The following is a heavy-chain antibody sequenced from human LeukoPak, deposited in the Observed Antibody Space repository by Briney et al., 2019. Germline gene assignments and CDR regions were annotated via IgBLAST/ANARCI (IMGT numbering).Heavy chain of an antibody. J-gene: IGHJ6*03. CDR3: ARDPMVRGVISAYYYYYYMDV. Sequence: ASVKVSCKASGYTFTSYYMHWVRQAPGQGLEWMGWINPNSGGTNYAQKFQGRVTMTRDMSISTAYMELSRLRSDDTAVYYCARDPMVRGVISAYYYYYYMDVWGKGTTVTVPS. CDR2: INPNSGGT. D-gene: IGHD3-10*01. V-gene: IGHV1-2*02. CDR1: GYTFTSYY.